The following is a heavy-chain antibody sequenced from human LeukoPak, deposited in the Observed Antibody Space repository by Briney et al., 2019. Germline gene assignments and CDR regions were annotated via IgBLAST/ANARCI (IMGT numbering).Heavy chain of an antibody. V-gene: IGHV4-34*01. CDR3: ARGSPYYCSGGSCRGFFDY. CDR1: GGSFSGYY. CDR2: INHSGST. J-gene: IGHJ4*02. D-gene: IGHD2-15*01. Sequence: PSETLSLTCAVYGGSFSGYYWSWIRQPPGKGLEWIGEINHSGSTHYNPSLKSRVTISVDTSKNQFSLKLSSVTAADTAVYYCARGSPYYCSGGSCRGFFDYWGQGTLVTVSS.